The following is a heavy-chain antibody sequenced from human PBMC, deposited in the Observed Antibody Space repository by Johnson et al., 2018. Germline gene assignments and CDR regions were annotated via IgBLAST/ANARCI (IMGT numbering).Heavy chain of an antibody. CDR1: GGTFSSYA. D-gene: IGHD3-16*01. CDR3: AKYYSLGDMGAFDY. Sequence: QVQLVQSGAEVKKXGSSVKVSCKASGGTFSSYAISWVRQAPGQGLEWMGGIIPLFGTAKYAQKFQGRITITADESTSTAYMELSSLRSEDAAVYYCAKYYSLGDMGAFDYWGQGTLVTVSS. CDR2: IIPLFGTA. V-gene: IGHV1-69*01. J-gene: IGHJ4*02.